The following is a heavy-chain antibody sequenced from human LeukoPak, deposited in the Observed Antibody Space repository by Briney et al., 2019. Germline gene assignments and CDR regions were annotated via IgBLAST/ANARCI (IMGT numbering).Heavy chain of an antibody. D-gene: IGHD6-25*01. CDR2: INPNSGGT. CDR1: GYTFTGYY. V-gene: IGHV1-2*02. CDR3: AREGAAAEDVNWFDP. Sequence: ASVKVSCKASGYTFTGYYMHWVRQAPGQGLEWMGWINPNSGGTNYAQKFQDRVTMTRDTSISTAYMELNSLRSDDTAVYYCAREGAAAEDVNWFDPWGQGTLVTVSS. J-gene: IGHJ5*02.